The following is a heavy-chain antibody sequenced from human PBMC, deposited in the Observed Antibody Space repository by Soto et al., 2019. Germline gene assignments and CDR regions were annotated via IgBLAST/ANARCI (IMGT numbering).Heavy chain of an antibody. D-gene: IGHD3-3*01. CDR1: GFTFSSYA. J-gene: IGHJ2*01. CDR3: AKVVTYDFWSGYYKAWWYFDL. CDR2: ISGSGGST. Sequence: EVQLLESGGGLVQPGGSLRLSCAASGFTFSSYAMSWVRQAPGKGLEWVSAISGSGGSTYYADSVKGRFTISRDNSKHTLYLQVNSLRAEDTAVYYCAKVVTYDFWSGYYKAWWYFDLWGRRTLVTVSS. V-gene: IGHV3-23*01.